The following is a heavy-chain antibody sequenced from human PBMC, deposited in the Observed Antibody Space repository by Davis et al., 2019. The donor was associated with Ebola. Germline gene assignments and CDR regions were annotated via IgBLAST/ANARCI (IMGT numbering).Heavy chain of an antibody. J-gene: IGHJ4*02. CDR3: ARAAAAAYSDFDY. CDR1: GGSISSGGYY. CDR2: IYYSGST. D-gene: IGHD6-13*01. Sequence: MPSETLSLTCTVSGGSISSGGYYWSWIRQPPGKGLEWIGYIYYSGSTNYNPSLKSRVTISVDTSKNQFSLKLSSVTAADTAVYYCARAAAAAYSDFDYWGQGTLVTVSS. V-gene: IGHV4-61*08.